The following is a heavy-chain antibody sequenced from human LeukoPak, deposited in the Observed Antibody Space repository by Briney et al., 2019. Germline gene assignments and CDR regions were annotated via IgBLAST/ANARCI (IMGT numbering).Heavy chain of an antibody. Sequence: SETLSLTCTVSGGSISSGGYYWSWIRQHPGKGLEWIGYIYYSGSTYYNPSLKSRVTISVDTSKNQFSLKLSSVTAADTAVYYCAREPLVVIPTSGAFDIWGQGTMVTVSS. J-gene: IGHJ3*02. D-gene: IGHD3-22*01. CDR2: IYYSGST. V-gene: IGHV4-31*03. CDR1: GGSISSGGYY. CDR3: AREPLVVIPTSGAFDI.